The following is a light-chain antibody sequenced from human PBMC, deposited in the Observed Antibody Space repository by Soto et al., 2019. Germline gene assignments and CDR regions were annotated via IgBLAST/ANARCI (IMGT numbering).Light chain of an antibody. CDR2: DTN. J-gene: IGLJ2*01. CDR1: TGTVASGHY. Sequence: AVVTPETSLTVSPGGTVTLTCGSSTGTVASGHYPYWFQQKPGQAPRTLIYDTNNKHSWTPARFSGSLLGGKAALTLSGAQPEDEAEYHCLLSYGGAVVFGGGTQLTVL. CDR3: LLSYGGAVV. V-gene: IGLV7-46*01.